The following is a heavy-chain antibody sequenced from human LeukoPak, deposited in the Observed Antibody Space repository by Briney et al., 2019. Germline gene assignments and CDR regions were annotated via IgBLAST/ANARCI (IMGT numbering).Heavy chain of an antibody. CDR1: GYTFTSYD. V-gene: IGHV1-8*01. Sequence: ASVKVSCKASGYTFTSYDINWVRQATGQGLEWMGWMNPNSGNTGYAQKFQGRVTMTRNTSISTAYMELSSLRSEDTAVYYCARGFLRGNRNYPLLLPLDYWGQGTLVTVSS. D-gene: IGHD1-7*01. J-gene: IGHJ4*02. CDR2: MNPNSGNT. CDR3: ARGFLRGNRNYPLLLPLDY.